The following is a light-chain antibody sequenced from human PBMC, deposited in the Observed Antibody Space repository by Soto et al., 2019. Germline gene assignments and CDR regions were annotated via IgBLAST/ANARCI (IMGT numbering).Light chain of an antibody. V-gene: IGLV2-14*03. CDR1: SSDIGAHNF. CDR2: EDI. J-gene: IGLJ1*01. Sequence: QTVLTQPASVSGSPGQAITVSCSGTSSDIGAHNFVSWYQQHPGKAPKLLIYEDINRPSGVSDRFSGSKSGNTASLTISGLQSEGESDYYFNSYTTTTTAVCGSGPKVTVL. CDR3: NSYTTTTTAV.